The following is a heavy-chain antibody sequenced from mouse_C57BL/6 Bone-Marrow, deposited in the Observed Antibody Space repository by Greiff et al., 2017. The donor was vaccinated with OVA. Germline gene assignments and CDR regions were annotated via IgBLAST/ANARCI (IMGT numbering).Heavy chain of an antibody. CDR2: IYPRSGNT. CDR1: GYTFTSYG. CDR3: ARESYFLFAY. J-gene: IGHJ3*01. Sequence: QVQLQQSGAELARPGASVTLSCKASGYTFTSYGISWVKQRTGPGLEWIGEIYPRSGNTYYNEKFKGKATLTADKSSSTAYMELRSLTSEDSAVYFCARESYFLFAYWGQGTLVTVSA. D-gene: IGHD1-1*01. V-gene: IGHV1-81*01.